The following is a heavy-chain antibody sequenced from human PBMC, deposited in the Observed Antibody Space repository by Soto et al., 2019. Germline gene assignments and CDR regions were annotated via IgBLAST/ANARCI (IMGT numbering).Heavy chain of an antibody. Sequence: QVQLVQSGAEVKKPGSSVKVSCKASGGTFSSYAISWVRQAPGQGLEWMGGIIPIFGTANYAQKFQGRVTITADESTSTAYMELSGLRSEDTAVYYCARAGIVLVPAALYYYGMDVWGQGTTVTVSS. V-gene: IGHV1-69*12. CDR1: GGTFSSYA. CDR2: IIPIFGTA. D-gene: IGHD2-2*01. J-gene: IGHJ6*02. CDR3: ARAGIVLVPAALYYYGMDV.